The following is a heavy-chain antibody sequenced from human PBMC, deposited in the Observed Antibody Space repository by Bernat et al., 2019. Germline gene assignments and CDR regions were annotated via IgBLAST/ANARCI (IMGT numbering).Heavy chain of an antibody. CDR2: INTNTGNP. CDR1: GYTFTSYA. J-gene: IGHJ6*03. V-gene: IGHV7-4-1*02. CDR3: ARGGHTIFGVVIIRNYYYYMDV. Sequence: QVQLVQSGSELKKPGASVKVSCKASGYTFTSYAMNWVRQAPGQGLEWMGWINTNTGNPTYAQGFTGRFVFSLDTSVSTAYLQISSLKAEDTAVYYCARGGHTIFGVVIIRNYYYYMDVWGKGTTVTVS. D-gene: IGHD3-3*01.